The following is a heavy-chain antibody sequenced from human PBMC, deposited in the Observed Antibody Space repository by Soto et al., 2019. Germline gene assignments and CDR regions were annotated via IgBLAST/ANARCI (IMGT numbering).Heavy chain of an antibody. V-gene: IGHV4-59*01. J-gene: IGHJ6*02. CDR2: IYYSGRT. CDR3: ARDYYYDSRRSPGAYDYGMDV. CDR1: GGSFSSYY. D-gene: IGHD3-22*01. Sequence: WETLSLTCTVSGGSFSSYYWSWIRQPPGKGLEWIGHIYYSGRTNYNPSLKSRVTISGDTSKNQLSLKLSSVTAAERAVYYCARDYYYDSRRSPGAYDYGMDVWGQGTTGTFSS.